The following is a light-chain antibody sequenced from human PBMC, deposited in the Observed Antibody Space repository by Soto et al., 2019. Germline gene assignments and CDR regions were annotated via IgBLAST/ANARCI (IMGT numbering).Light chain of an antibody. V-gene: IGLV3-21*02. CDR1: NIGGKS. CDR2: DDS. Sequence: SYELTQPPSVSVAPGQAARITCEGTNIGGKSVQWYQQRPGQAPMMVIYDDSDRPAGIPARFSGSNSGNTATLTISRVEAGDEADYYCQVWDSSSDVVFGGGTKLTVL. CDR3: QVWDSSSDVV. J-gene: IGLJ2*01.